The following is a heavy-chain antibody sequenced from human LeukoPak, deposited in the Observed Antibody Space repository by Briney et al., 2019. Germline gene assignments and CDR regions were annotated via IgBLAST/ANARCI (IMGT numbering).Heavy chain of an antibody. D-gene: IGHD2-2*01. CDR2: INPNSGGT. J-gene: IGHJ6*02. CDR1: GYTFTGYY. Sequence: ASVKVSCKASGYTFTGYYMHWVRQAPGQGLEWMGWINPNSGGTNYAQKFQGRVTMTRDTSISTAYMELSRLRSDDTAVYYCARDGVVVPAEGMDVWGQGTTVTVSS. V-gene: IGHV1-2*02. CDR3: ARDGVVVPAEGMDV.